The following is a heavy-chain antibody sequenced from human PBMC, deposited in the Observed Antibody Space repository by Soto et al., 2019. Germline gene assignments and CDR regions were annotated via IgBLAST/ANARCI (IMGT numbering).Heavy chain of an antibody. CDR1: GGSISSGGYY. D-gene: IGHD6-13*01. CDR2: IYYSGST. CDR3: ARETAAAGPGGAYYYGMDV. Sequence: QVQLQESGPGLVKPSQTLSLTCTVSGGSISSGGYYWSWIRQHPGKGLEWIGYIYYSGSTYYNPSLKSRVTISVDTSKNQFSLKLSSVTAADTAVYYCARETAAAGPGGAYYYGMDVWGQGTTVTVSS. J-gene: IGHJ6*02. V-gene: IGHV4-31*03.